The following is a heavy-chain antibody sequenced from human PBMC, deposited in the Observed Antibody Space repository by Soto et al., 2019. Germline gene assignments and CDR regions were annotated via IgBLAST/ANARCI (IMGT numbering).Heavy chain of an antibody. Sequence: TGGSLRLSCAASGFTFRNYVMSWVRQAPGKGLEWVSAISVSGGSTFYADSVKGRFIISRDNSKNTLYLQMNSLRAEDTAVYYCARELGMNYYYGMDVWGQGTTVTVSS. CDR2: ISVSGGST. CDR1: GFTFRNYV. V-gene: IGHV3-23*01. CDR3: ARELGMNYYYGMDV. J-gene: IGHJ6*02. D-gene: IGHD3-16*01.